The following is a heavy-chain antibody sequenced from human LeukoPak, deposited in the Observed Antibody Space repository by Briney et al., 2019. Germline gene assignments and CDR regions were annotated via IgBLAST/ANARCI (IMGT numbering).Heavy chain of an antibody. CDR2: ISAYNGNT. V-gene: IGHV1-18*01. Sequence: ASVKVSCKASGYTFTSYGISWVRQAPGQGLEWMGWISAYNGNTNYAQKLQGRVTMTTDTSTSTAYMELRSLRSDDTAVYYCARDRGYYDSSGCYYFDYWGQGTLVTVSS. CDR3: ARDRGYYDSSGCYYFDY. D-gene: IGHD3-22*01. CDR1: GYTFTSYG. J-gene: IGHJ4*02.